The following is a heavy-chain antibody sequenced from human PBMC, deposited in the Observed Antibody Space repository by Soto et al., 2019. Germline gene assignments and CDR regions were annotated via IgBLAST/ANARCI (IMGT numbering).Heavy chain of an antibody. J-gene: IGHJ5*02. CDR2: ISYDGSNK. Sequence: GGSPRLSCAASGFTFSSYGMHWVRQAPGKGLEWVAVISYDGSNKYYADSVKGRFTISRDNSKNTLYLQMNSLRAEDTAVYYCAKDWTTPVTWGQGTLVTVSS. CDR1: GFTFSSYG. CDR3: AKDWTTPVT. V-gene: IGHV3-30*18. D-gene: IGHD1-1*01.